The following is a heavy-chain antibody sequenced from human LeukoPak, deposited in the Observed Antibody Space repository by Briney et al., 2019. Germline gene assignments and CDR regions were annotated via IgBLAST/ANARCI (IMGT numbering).Heavy chain of an antibody. D-gene: IGHD2-15*01. J-gene: IGHJ5*02. Sequence: NTSETLSLTCAVSGASISSASDYWGWIRQPPGKGLEWLGSIYYGGSTYDNPSLRSRVTISVDTSKNQFSLKLTSVTAADTAVYYCARIGGGSWRNLGYWFDPWGQGNLVTVSS. CDR2: IYYGGST. CDR3: ARIGGGSWRNLGYWFDP. CDR1: GASISSASDY. V-gene: IGHV4-39*01.